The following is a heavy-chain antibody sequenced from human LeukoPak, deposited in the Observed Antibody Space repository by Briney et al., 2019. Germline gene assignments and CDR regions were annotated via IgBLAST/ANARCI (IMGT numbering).Heavy chain of an antibody. D-gene: IGHD6-13*01. J-gene: IGHJ1*01. Sequence: GGSLRLSCAASGFTFSNAWMSWVRQAPGKGLEWVGRIKSKTDGGTTDYAAPVKGRFTISRDDSKNTLYLQMNSLKTEDTAVYYCTTDFSSWYPQYFQHWGQGTLVTVSS. CDR3: TTDFSSWYPQYFQH. CDR1: GFTFSNAW. CDR2: IKSKTDGGTT. V-gene: IGHV3-15*01.